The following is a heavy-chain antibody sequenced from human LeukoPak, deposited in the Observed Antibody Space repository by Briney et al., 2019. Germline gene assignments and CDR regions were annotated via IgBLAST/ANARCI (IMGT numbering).Heavy chain of an antibody. V-gene: IGHV4-59*01. D-gene: IGHD3-22*01. CDR1: GGSFSGYY. Sequence: PSETLSLTCAVYGGSFSGYYWSWIRQPPGKGLEWIGYLYHGGSTNYNPSLKSRVTISGDTSKNHFSLNLSSVTAADTAMYYCARGRYYYDSSGYPYNWFDPWGQGTLVTVSS. CDR2: LYHGGST. J-gene: IGHJ5*02. CDR3: ARGRYYYDSSGYPYNWFDP.